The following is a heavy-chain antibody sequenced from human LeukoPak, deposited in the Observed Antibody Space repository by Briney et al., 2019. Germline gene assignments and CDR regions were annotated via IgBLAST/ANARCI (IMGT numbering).Heavy chain of an antibody. Sequence: TGGSLRLSCAASGFPFSGSAMHWVRQASGKGLEWVGRIRSKANSYATAYAASVKGRFTISRDDSKNTAYLQMNSLKTEDTAVYYCIPQDIVVVPAARDPWGPGTLATVSS. J-gene: IGHJ5*02. CDR2: IRSKANSYAT. CDR1: GFPFSGSA. V-gene: IGHV3-73*01. CDR3: IPQDIVVVPAARDP. D-gene: IGHD2-2*01.